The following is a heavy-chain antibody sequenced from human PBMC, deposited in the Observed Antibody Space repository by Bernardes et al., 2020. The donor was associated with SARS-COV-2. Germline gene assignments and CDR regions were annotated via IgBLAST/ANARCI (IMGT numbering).Heavy chain of an antibody. D-gene: IGHD5-18*01. CDR1: GYTFSSYG. V-gene: IGHV1-18*01. J-gene: IGHJ5*02. Sequence: ASVKVSCKASGYTFSSYGISWVRQAPGQGLEWMGWISGYNGDTNYDQKFQDRLTMTTDTSTTTAYMELRSLTSDDTAVYYCATVVGYSYGGGWFDPWGQGTLVTVYS. CDR2: ISGYNGDT. CDR3: ATVVGYSYGGGWFDP.